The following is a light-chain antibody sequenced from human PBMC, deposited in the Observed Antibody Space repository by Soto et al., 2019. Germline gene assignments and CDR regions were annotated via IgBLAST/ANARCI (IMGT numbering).Light chain of an antibody. J-gene: IGLJ2*01. V-gene: IGLV4-69*01. Sequence: QSVLTQSPSASASLGASVKLPCTLTSGHSSYAIAWHQQQPEKGTPYLMKLNSDGSHSKGDGIPDRFSGSSSGAERYLTISSLQSEDEADYYCQTWGTGILVFGGGTKLTVL. CDR3: QTWGTGILV. CDR1: SGHSSYA. CDR2: LNSDGSH.